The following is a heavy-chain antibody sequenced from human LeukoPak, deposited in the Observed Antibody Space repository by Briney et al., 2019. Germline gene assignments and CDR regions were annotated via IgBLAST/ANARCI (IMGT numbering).Heavy chain of an antibody. CDR3: ARDRGQGVYYFDY. V-gene: IGHV1-69*13. Sequence: GASVKVSCKASGGTFSSYAISWVRQAPGQGLEWMGGIIPIFGTANYAQKFQGRVTITADESTSTAYMELSSLRSEDTAVYYCARDRGQGVYYFDYWGQGTLVTVSS. J-gene: IGHJ4*02. D-gene: IGHD3-10*01. CDR1: GGTFSSYA. CDR2: IIPIFGTA.